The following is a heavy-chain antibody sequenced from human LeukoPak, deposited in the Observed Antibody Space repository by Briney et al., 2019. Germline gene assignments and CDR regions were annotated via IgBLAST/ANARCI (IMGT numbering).Heavy chain of an antibody. V-gene: IGHV3-23*01. J-gene: IGHJ4*02. Sequence: PGGSLRLSCAASGFTFSNYGMNWVRQAPGKGLEWISGIIGSGGITYYADSVKGRFTISRDNSKNTLYLQMNSLRAEDTALYYCAKPAKTDYADYWGQGTLVTVSS. D-gene: IGHD1-14*01. CDR1: GFTFSNYG. CDR3: AKPAKTDYADY. CDR2: IIGSGGIT.